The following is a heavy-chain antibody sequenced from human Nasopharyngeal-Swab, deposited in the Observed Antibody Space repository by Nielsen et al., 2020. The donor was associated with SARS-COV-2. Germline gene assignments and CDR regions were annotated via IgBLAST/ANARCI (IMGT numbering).Heavy chain of an antibody. CDR1: GYTFTGYY. Sequence: ASVKVSCKTSGYTFTGYYIQWVRQAPGQGLEWMGRINPNSGATKSAQRFQGRVTMTSDTSISTAYMDLSSLTSDDTALYYCAREHPTTRASDYRGQGTLVTVSS. J-gene: IGHJ4*02. CDR3: AREHPTTRASDY. V-gene: IGHV1-2*06. CDR2: INPNSGAT. D-gene: IGHD4-11*01.